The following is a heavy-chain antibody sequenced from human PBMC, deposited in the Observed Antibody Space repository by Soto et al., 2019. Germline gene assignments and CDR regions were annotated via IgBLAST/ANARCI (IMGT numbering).Heavy chain of an antibody. Sequence: EAQLVESGGGLVQPGGSLRLSCAASGFIFSSYWMHWVRQAPGKGLVWLSRINPDGSSTNYVDSVKGRFTISRDNAKNTLYLQMNSLRGEDTAVYYCARDGDSSGWYEKDAFDIWGQGTMVTVSS. D-gene: IGHD6-19*01. CDR3: ARDGDSSGWYEKDAFDI. J-gene: IGHJ3*02. V-gene: IGHV3-74*01. CDR1: GFIFSSYW. CDR2: INPDGSST.